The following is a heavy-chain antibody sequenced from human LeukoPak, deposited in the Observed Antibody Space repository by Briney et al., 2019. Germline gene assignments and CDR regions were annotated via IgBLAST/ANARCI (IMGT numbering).Heavy chain of an antibody. CDR1: GYTFNRYA. V-gene: IGHV7-4-1*02. Sequence: ASVKVSCKASGYTFNRYAMNWVRQAPGQGLEWMGWINTKTGNPTYAQGFTGRFVFSLDTSVSTAYLQISSLKAEDTAVYYCARNGDCSGGSCENDYWGQGTLVTVSS. CDR2: INTKTGNP. D-gene: IGHD2-15*01. J-gene: IGHJ4*02. CDR3: ARNGDCSGGSCENDY.